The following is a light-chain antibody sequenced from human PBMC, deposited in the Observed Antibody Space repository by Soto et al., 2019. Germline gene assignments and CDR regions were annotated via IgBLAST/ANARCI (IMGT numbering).Light chain of an antibody. J-gene: IGKJ5*01. CDR2: GAS. CDR1: QTLRRT. V-gene: IGKV3-15*01. CDR3: QQYNNWPIT. Sequence: EIVLMQSPGTLSSSPGERATLSCRASQTLRRTYIAWYQQKPGQAPRLLIYGASTRATGIPARFSGSGSGTEFTLTISSLQSEDFAVYYCQQYNNWPITFGQGTRLGIK.